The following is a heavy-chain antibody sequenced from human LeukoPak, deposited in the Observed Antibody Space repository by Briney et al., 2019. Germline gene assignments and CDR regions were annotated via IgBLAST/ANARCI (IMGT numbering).Heavy chain of an antibody. Sequence: PSETLSLTCTVSGGSMSGFYWSWLRQPAGKGLEWIGRLYVSGTTTYNPSLKSRVTMSVEASKSQFSLNLTSATAADTAVYYCAKDRAARNGMDVWGQGTTVTVSS. CDR2: LYVSGTT. CDR3: AKDRAARNGMDV. J-gene: IGHJ6*02. V-gene: IGHV4-4*07. CDR1: GGSMSGFY. D-gene: IGHD6-6*01.